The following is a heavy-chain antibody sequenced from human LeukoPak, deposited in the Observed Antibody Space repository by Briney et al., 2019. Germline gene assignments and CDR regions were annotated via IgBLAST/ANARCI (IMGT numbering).Heavy chain of an antibody. CDR2: MNPNSGNT. V-gene: IGHV1-8*03. J-gene: IGHJ4*02. D-gene: IGHD1-1*01. Sequence: ASVKVSCKASGYTFTSYDINWVRQATGQGLEWMGWMNPNSGNTGYAQKFQGRITITRNTSISTAYMELSSLRSEDTAMYYCARGGDNWNDYFDYWGQGTLVTVSS. CDR1: GYTFTSYD. CDR3: ARGGDNWNDYFDY.